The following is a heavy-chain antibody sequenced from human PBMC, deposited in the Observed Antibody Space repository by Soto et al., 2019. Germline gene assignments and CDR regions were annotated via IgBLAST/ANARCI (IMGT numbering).Heavy chain of an antibody. Sequence: PGGSLRPSCAAFGFTLRSSEMSWVRQAPGKGPEWVANIKQDGSEKNYVDSVKGRFTISRDNAKNSLYLQMNSLRAEDTAVYYCASLGRHGWGQGTTVTVSS. CDR3: ASLGRHG. CDR2: IKQDGSEK. CDR1: GFTLRSSE. D-gene: IGHD3-16*01. J-gene: IGHJ6*02. V-gene: IGHV3-7*01.